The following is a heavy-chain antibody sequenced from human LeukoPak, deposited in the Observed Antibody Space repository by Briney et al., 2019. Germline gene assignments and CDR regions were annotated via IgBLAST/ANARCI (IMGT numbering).Heavy chain of an antibody. J-gene: IGHJ4*02. CDR1: GFTFSSYA. CDR3: AKDGDYYDSDAYSSFFDY. D-gene: IGHD3-22*01. CDR2: ISGSGGST. Sequence: TGGSLRLSCAASGFTFSSYAMSWVRQPPGKGLEWVSAISGSGGSTYYADSVKGRFTISRGNSKNTLYLQMNSLRAEDTAIYYCAKDGDYYDSDAYSSFFDYWGQGTLVTVSS. V-gene: IGHV3-23*01.